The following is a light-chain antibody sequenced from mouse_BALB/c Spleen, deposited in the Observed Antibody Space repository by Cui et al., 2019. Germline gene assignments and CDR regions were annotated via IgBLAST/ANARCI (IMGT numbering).Light chain of an antibody. V-gene: IGKV4-79*01. J-gene: IGKJ5*01. CDR1: SSVSSSY. CDR2: RTS. Sequence: QIVLTQSPAIMSASPGEKVTLTCSASSSVSSSYLYWYQQKPGSSPKLWIYRTSNLASGGPARFSGSGSGTSYSLTISSMEAEDAASYFCHQWSSYPLTFGAGTKLELK. CDR3: HQWSSYPLT.